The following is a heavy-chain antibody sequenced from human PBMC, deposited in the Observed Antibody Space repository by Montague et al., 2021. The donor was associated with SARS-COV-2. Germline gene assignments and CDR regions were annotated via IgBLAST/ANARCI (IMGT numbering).Heavy chain of an antibody. D-gene: IGHD2-15*01. J-gene: IGHJ4*01. CDR3: ARTVVVADCFDF. V-gene: IGHV4-59*01. CDR1: GDSFTYFY. Sequence: SETLPLTCSVSGDSFTYFYWSWIRQSPGKGLEWIGYISSTGSTNYNPSFKSRFTISVDTSENQFSLKVTSVTAADTAVYYCARTVVVADCFDFWGHGTLVTVSS. CDR2: ISSTGST.